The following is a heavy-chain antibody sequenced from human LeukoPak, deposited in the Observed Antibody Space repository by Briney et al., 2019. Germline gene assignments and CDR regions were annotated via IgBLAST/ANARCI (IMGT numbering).Heavy chain of an antibody. CDR1: GYTFTSYG. V-gene: IGHV1-18*01. CDR2: ISAYNGNT. CDR3: ARDRYGYDSRGYYNFDY. J-gene: IGHJ4*02. D-gene: IGHD3-22*01. Sequence: ASVKVSCKASGYTFTSYGISWVRQAPGQGLEWMGWISAYNGNTNYAQKLQGRVTMTTDTSTSTAYMELRSLRSDDTAVYYCARDRYGYDSRGYYNFDYWGQGTLVTASS.